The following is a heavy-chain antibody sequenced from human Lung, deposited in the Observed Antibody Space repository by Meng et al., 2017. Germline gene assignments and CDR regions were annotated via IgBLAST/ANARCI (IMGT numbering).Heavy chain of an antibody. D-gene: IGHD6-19*01. J-gene: IGHJ4*02. Sequence: QVQLQESGPGLVKPTGTLSLTCSVSLGSITSSNWWSWVRQPPGKGLEWIGEISQSGRTNYDPSLRGRVTISVESNTQFSLKLSSVTAADTAVYYCASHVTMAGQRGLDYWGQGTLVTVSS. CDR3: ASHVTMAGQRGLDY. CDR1: LGSITSSNW. V-gene: IGHV4-4*02. CDR2: ISQSGRT.